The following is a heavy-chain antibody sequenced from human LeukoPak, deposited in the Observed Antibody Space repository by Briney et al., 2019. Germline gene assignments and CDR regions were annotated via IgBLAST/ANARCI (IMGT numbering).Heavy chain of an antibody. Sequence: GGSLRLSCAASGFTFDEYAMNWVRQAPGKGLEWVANIKQDGSEKYYVDSVKGRFTISRDNAKNSLYLQMNSLRSEDTAVYYCARRAIAAAEDYWGQGTLVTVSS. CDR1: GFTFDEYA. CDR3: ARRAIAAAEDY. CDR2: IKQDGSEK. V-gene: IGHV3-7*03. D-gene: IGHD6-13*01. J-gene: IGHJ4*02.